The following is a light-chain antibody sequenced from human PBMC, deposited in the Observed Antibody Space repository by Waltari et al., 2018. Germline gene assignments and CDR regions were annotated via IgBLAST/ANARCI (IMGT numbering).Light chain of an antibody. CDR3: ETGGHGTWV. CDR2: VNRDGSH. V-gene: IGLV4-69*01. CDR1: SGHSSNI. Sequence: QLVLTQSPSASASLGASVKLTCTLSSGHSSNIIAWLQQRPERGPRYLMKVNRDGSHRKGDDIPERFSGSSSGAERYLTISRLQSEDEADYYCETGGHGTWVFGGGTKLTVL. J-gene: IGLJ3*02.